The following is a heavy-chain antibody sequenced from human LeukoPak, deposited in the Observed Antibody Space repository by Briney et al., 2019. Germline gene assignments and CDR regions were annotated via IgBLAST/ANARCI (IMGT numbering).Heavy chain of an antibody. CDR2: ISSSSSYI. J-gene: IGHJ4*02. V-gene: IGHV3-21*01. CDR3: ARWYSSGWYGFDY. CDR1: GFTFSSYS. D-gene: IGHD6-19*01. Sequence: TGGSLRLSCAASGFTFSSYSMNGVRQAPGKGLEWVSSISSSSSYIYYADSVKGRFTISRDNAKNSLYLQMNSLRAEDTAVYYCARWYSSGWYGFDYWGQGTLVTVSS.